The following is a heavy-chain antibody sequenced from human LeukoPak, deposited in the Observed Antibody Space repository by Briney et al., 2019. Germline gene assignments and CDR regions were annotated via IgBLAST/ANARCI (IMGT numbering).Heavy chain of an antibody. D-gene: IGHD6-13*01. CDR1: GFTFGDYA. CDR3: TREELYSSSWY. V-gene: IGHV3-49*04. Sequence: GGCLRLSCTASGFTFGDYAMSWVRQAPGKGLEWVGFIRSKAYGGTTEYAASVKGRFTISRDDSKSIAYLQMNSLKTEDTAVYYCTREELYSSSWYWGQGTLVTVSS. J-gene: IGHJ4*02. CDR2: IRSKAYGGTT.